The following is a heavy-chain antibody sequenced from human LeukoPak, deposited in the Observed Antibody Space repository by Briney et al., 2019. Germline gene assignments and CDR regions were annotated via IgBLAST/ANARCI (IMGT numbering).Heavy chain of an antibody. D-gene: IGHD5-12*01. CDR2: IYYRVTS. CDR1: VDSLNTYY. CDR3: ARRYIGYGVYSYYFDY. J-gene: IGHJ4*02. V-gene: IGHV4-59*12. Sequence: SETLSLTCTVSVDSLNTYYSSWIRQPPRKGLEWIGYIYYRVTSDYNPSLKSRVTMSADTSKNQISLKLSSVTAADTAVYYCARRYIGYGVYSYYFDYWGQGTLVTVSS.